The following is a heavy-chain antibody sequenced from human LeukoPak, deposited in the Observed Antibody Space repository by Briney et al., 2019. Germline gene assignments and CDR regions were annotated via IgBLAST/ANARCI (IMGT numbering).Heavy chain of an antibody. CDR2: IYYSGST. CDR3: ARDVREGYNYDY. CDR1: GGSISSGDYY. J-gene: IGHJ4*02. D-gene: IGHD5-24*01. V-gene: IGHV4-30-4*01. Sequence: NTSETLSLTCTVSGGSISSGDYYWSWIRQPPGKGLEWIGYIYYSGSTYYNPSLKSRVTISVDTSKNQFSLKLSFVTAADTAVYYCARDVREGYNYDYWGQGTLVTVSS.